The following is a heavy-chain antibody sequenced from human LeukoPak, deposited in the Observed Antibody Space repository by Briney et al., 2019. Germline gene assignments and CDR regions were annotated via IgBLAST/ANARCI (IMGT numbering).Heavy chain of an antibody. CDR2: INHSGST. Sequence: SETVSLTCADYGRSFSGYYWSWIRQPPGKGLEWIGEINHSGSTNYNPSLKSRVTISVDTSKNQFSLKLSSVTAADTAVYYCARGGGVVTAIIRPFDYWGQGTLVTVSS. CDR3: ARGGGVVTAIIRPFDY. CDR1: GRSFSGYY. V-gene: IGHV4-34*01. J-gene: IGHJ4*02. D-gene: IGHD2-21*02.